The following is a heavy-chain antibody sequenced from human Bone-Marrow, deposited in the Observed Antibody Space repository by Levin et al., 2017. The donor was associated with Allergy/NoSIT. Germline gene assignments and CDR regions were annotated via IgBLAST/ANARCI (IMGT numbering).Heavy chain of an antibody. J-gene: IGHJ4*02. V-gene: IGHV4-4*02. CDR3: ARDPLYYGTNSGNY. Sequence: SCTVSGGSISSSTWWSWVRQSPGKGLEWIGEIYHGGRTNYNPSLKSRVSMSVDKYKSQFSLKLSSVTAADTAVYYCARDPLYYGTNSGNYWGQGTLVTVSS. CDR1: GGSISSSTW. D-gene: IGHD2-8*01. CDR2: IYHGGRT.